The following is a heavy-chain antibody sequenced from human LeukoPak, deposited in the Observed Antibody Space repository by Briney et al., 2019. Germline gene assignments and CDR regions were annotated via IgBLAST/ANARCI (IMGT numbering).Heavy chain of an antibody. J-gene: IGHJ4*02. V-gene: IGHV3-74*01. CDR3: VRGAPFDF. CDR2: IQSDGSST. Sequence: PGGSLRLSCAAPGFSFGSCWMHWVRRAPGKGLVWVSRIQSDGSSTDYADSVRGRFTISRDNAKSMLFLQMNSLRAEDTAIYYCVRGAPFDFWGQGTLVTVSS. CDR1: GFSFGSCW.